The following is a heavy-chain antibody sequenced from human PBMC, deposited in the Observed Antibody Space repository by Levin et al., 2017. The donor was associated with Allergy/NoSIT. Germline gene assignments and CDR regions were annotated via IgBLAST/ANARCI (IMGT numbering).Heavy chain of an antibody. V-gene: IGHV4-59*08. D-gene: IGHD1-1*01. J-gene: IGHJ4*02. CDR2: IYYSGST. CDR3: ARRTTGTTGIDY. CDR1: GGSISSYY. Sequence: GSLRLSCTVSGGSISSYYWSWIRQPPGKGLEWIGYIYYSGSTNYNPSLKSRVTISVDTSKNQFSPKLSSVTAADTAVYYCARRTTGTTGIDYWGQGTLVTVSS.